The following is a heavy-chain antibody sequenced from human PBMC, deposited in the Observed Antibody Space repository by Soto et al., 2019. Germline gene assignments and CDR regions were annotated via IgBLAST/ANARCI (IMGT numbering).Heavy chain of an antibody. D-gene: IGHD1-26*01. V-gene: IGHV1-69*01. Sequence: QVQLVQSGAEVKKPGSSVKVSCKASGATFSSYTISWVRQAPGQGLEWMGGIIPISGTATYPQKFQDRVTITADESTSTAYLELSSLRSADTAVYYCARALARLVGATYYYYDMDVWGQGTTVTVSS. CDR1: GATFSSYT. J-gene: IGHJ6*02. CDR2: IIPISGTA. CDR3: ARALARLVGATYYYYDMDV.